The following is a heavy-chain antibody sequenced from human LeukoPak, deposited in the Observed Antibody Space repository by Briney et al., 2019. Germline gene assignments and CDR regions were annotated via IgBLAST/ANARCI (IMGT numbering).Heavy chain of an antibody. J-gene: IGHJ4*02. V-gene: IGHV1-2*02. Sequence: ASVKVSCKASGYTFTGYYMHWVRQAPGQGLEWMGWINPNSGGTNYAQKFQGRVTMTRDTSISTAYMELSRLRSDDTAVHYCARSTLAFPYYFDYWGQGTLVTVSS. CDR2: INPNSGGT. CDR1: GYTFTGYY. D-gene: IGHD3-3*02. CDR3: ARSTLAFPYYFDY.